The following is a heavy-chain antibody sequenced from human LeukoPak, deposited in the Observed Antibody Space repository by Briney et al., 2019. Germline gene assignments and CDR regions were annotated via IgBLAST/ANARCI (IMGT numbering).Heavy chain of an antibody. V-gene: IGHV1-18*01. CDR1: GYTFTSYD. CDR2: INPYTGNT. J-gene: IGHJ4*02. Sequence: ASVKVSCKASGYTFTSYDINWVRQAPGQGLEWMGWINPYTGNTNYARKLQGRVTMTTDTSTSTAYMELRSLRSDDTAVYYCARDMCSGGTCYARAIPFDYWGQGSLVTVSS. D-gene: IGHD2-15*01. CDR3: ARDMCSGGTCYARAIPFDY.